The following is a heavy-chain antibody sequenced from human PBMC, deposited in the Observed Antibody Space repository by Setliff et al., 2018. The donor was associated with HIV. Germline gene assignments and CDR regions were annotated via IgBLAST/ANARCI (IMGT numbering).Heavy chain of an antibody. D-gene: IGHD6-13*01. CDR1: GVSISGYY. J-gene: IGHJ6*03. CDR2: IFTGGDT. Sequence: LSLTCAVSGVSISGYYWTWIRQPAGKGLEWIGRIFTGGDTNYNPSLKSRVTMSVDTSNNEFSLKPTSVTAADTAVYYCATSTICDGCDYYYMDVWGKGTTVTVSS. V-gene: IGHV4-4*07. CDR3: ATSTICDGCDYYYMDV.